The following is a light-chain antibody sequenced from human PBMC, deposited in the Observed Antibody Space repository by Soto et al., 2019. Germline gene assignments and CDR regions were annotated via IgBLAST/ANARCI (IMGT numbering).Light chain of an antibody. J-gene: IGKJ5*01. CDR2: AAS. V-gene: IGKV1-33*01. Sequence: DIQMTQSPSSLSASIGDRVTITCQASQDITNFLNWYQQTPGKAPKLLIYAASNLETGVPSRFSGSGSGTDFTFTISSLQPEDIATYYCKQYDILPTFGQGTRLEIK. CDR3: KQYDILPT. CDR1: QDITNF.